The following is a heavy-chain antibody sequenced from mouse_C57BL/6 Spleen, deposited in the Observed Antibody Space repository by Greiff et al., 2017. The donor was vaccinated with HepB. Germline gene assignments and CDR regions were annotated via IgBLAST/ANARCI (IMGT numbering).Heavy chain of an antibody. Sequence: VQLQQSGAELVRPGASVKLSCKASGYTFTDYYINWVKQRPGQGLEWIARIYPGSGNTYYNEKFKGKATLTAEKSSSTAYMQLSSLTSEDSAVYFCARSGYYPYFDYWGQGTTLTVSS. CDR2: IYPGSGNT. J-gene: IGHJ2*01. CDR3: ARSGYYPYFDY. V-gene: IGHV1-76*01. D-gene: IGHD2-3*01. CDR1: GYTFTDYY.